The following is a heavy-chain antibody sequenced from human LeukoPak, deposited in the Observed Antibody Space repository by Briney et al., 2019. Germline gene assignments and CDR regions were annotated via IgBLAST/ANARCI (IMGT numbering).Heavy chain of an antibody. D-gene: IGHD3-10*01. CDR2: IFHNGNT. J-gene: IGHJ4*02. CDR3: VRHSAGHDYDSRVRYDY. CDR1: GYSITSNYY. Sequence: SETLTPTCAVSGYSITSNYYWGWIRQPPAKGLEWIGSIFHNGNTYYDPSLKSRVTVPLDTSKNQFSLELSSVTAADTTVYYCVRHSAGHDYDSRVRYDYWGQGTLVTVSS. V-gene: IGHV4-38-2*01.